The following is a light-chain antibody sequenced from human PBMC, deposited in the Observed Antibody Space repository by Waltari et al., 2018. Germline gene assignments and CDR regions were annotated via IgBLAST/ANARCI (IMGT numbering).Light chain of an antibody. CDR3: QQSYSTPD. CDR2: AAS. V-gene: IGKV1-39*01. CDR1: QSISSY. Sequence: DIQMTQSPSSLSASVGDRVTITCRASQSISSYLNWYPQKPGKAPKLLIYAASSLQSGVPSRFSGSGSGTDFTLTISSLQPEDFATYYCQQSYSTPDFGPGTKVDIK. J-gene: IGKJ3*01.